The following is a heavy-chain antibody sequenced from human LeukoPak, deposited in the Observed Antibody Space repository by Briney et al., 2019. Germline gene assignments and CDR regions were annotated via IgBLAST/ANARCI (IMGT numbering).Heavy chain of an antibody. Sequence: ASVKVSCKASGGTFSSYAISWVRQAPGQGLEWMEGIIPIFGTANYAQKFQGRVTITADESTSTAYMELSSLRSEDTAVYYCARGSPDYDFWSGYFWFDPWGQGTLVTVSS. D-gene: IGHD3-3*01. CDR2: IIPIFGTA. CDR3: ARGSPDYDFWSGYFWFDP. CDR1: GGTFSSYA. V-gene: IGHV1-69*13. J-gene: IGHJ5*02.